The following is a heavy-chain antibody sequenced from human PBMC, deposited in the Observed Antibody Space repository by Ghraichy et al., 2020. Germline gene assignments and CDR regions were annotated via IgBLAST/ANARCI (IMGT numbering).Heavy chain of an antibody. CDR1: GFTFSNYA. J-gene: IGHJ4*02. CDR3: AKDQVYPVTVTSFDY. CDR2: ISGTSDKK. V-gene: IGHV3-23*01. Sequence: GGSLRLSCAASGFTFSNYAMSWVRQAPGKGLEWVSTISGTSDKKYFADSVKGRFTISRDNSKNTLYLQMNTLRAEDTAIYYCAKDQVYPVTVTSFDYWGQGNLGTVPS. D-gene: IGHD4-17*01.